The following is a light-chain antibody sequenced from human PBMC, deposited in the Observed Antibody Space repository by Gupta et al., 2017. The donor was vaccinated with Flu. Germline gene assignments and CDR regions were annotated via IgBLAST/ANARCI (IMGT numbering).Light chain of an antibody. V-gene: IGLV3-19*01. Sequence: QTVRITGQGDSIRNCDASWYQQQPAQATVLVIFAKNIRHSGSPDRFSGSSSGNTAALTITGAQAEEEADYYCNSQASTNNNQVVFGGGTKLTVL. CDR3: NSQASTNNNQVV. CDR1: SIRNCD. J-gene: IGLJ2*01. CDR2: AKN.